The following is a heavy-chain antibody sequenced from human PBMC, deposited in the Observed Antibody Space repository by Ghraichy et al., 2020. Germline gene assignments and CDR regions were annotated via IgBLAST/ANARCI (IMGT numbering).Heavy chain of an antibody. CDR1: GFSLSTSGMC. Sequence: SGPTLVKPTQTLTLTCTFSGFSLSTSGMCVSWIRQPPGKALEWLTRIDWDDDKYYSTSLKTRLTISKDTSKNQVVLTMTNMDPVDTATYYFERIMRGYCSSTSCYGYYYYGMDVWGQGTTVTVSS. D-gene: IGHD2-2*01. J-gene: IGHJ6*02. V-gene: IGHV2-70*11. CDR2: IDWDDDK. CDR3: ERIMRGYCSSTSCYGYYYYGMDV.